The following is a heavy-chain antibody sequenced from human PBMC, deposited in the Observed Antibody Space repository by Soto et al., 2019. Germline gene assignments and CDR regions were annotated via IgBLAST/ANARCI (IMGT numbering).Heavy chain of an antibody. Sequence: LRLSCAASGFSFSCYGMNWVRQAPGKGLEWISYISSSGSLIYYADSLKGRFTISRDNAKNSLYLQMNSLRAEDTAVYYCATTVTTVDYWGQGTLVTVPQ. CDR3: ATTVTTVDY. D-gene: IGHD4-17*01. CDR2: ISSSGSLI. CDR1: GFSFSCYG. V-gene: IGHV3-48*03. J-gene: IGHJ4*02.